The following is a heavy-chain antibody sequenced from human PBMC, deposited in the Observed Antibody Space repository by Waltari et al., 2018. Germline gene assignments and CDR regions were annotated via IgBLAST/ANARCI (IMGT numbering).Heavy chain of an antibody. D-gene: IGHD2-15*01. CDR3: ARLEDCTGGHCYSGSPYAVDV. J-gene: IGHJ6*02. V-gene: IGHV4-34*01. CDR2: INHSGNT. Sequence: QVQLQQWGAGLLKPSASLSLTFAFYGVSINLYYLSWIRQPPGKGLEWIGEINHSGNTNYNPSLKSRVAISIDTPKQQFSLKLTSVAAADTAVYYCARLEDCTGGHCYSGSPYAVDVWGPGTTVTVSS. CDR1: GVSINLYY.